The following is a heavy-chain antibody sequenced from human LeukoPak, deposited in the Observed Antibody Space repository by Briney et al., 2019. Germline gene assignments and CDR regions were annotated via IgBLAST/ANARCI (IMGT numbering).Heavy chain of an antibody. Sequence: GGSLRLSCAASGFTFSTYEMTWVRQSPGKGLEWVADIKEDGSEKYYVDSVKGRFTISRDNARNSLYLQMNSLRAEDTAVYYCARDGVKSVDVWGKGTTVTVSS. CDR2: IKEDGSEK. CDR3: ARDGVKSVDV. J-gene: IGHJ6*04. CDR1: GFTFSTYE. D-gene: IGHD2-21*01. V-gene: IGHV3-7*01.